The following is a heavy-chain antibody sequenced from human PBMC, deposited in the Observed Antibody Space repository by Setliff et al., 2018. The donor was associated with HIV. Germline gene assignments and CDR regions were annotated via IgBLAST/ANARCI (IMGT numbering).Heavy chain of an antibody. CDR1: GYTFTSYV. CDR2: INTVNGNR. V-gene: IGHV1-3*04. Sequence: ASVKVSCKASGYTFTSYVMHWVRQAPGQRLEWIGWINTVNGNRKYSQEFQGRITITMDTSATTVYMELTSLRSEDTAVYYCATSDSSWSGLDNWGQGTLVTVSS. J-gene: IGHJ4*02. CDR3: ATSDSSWSGLDN. D-gene: IGHD6-13*01.